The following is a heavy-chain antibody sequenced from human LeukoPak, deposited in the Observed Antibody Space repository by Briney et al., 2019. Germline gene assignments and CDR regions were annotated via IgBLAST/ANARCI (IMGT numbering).Heavy chain of an antibody. CDR2: TYTGGRA. CDR1: GASITTPGYY. V-gene: IGHV4-61*02. CDR3: AAERVYGVSSPAFDS. D-gene: IGHD4-17*01. Sequence: SQTLSLTCTVSGASITTPGYYWSWIRQPAGKGLEWIGRTYTGGRAEYNPSLDSRATISVDVSKKQFSLTLTSVTAADTAAYFCAAERVYGVSSPAFDSWGQGTLVTVFS. J-gene: IGHJ4*02.